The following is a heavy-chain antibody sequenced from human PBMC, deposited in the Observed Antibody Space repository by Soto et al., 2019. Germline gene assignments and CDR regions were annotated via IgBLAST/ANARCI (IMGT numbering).Heavy chain of an antibody. D-gene: IGHD3-10*01. V-gene: IGHV3-33*01. CDR2: IWYDGSNK. Sequence: QVQLVESGGGVVQPGRSLRLSCAASGFTFSSYGMHWVRQAPGKGLEWVAVIWYDGSNKYYADSVKGRFTISRDNSKNTLYLQMNGLRAEDTAVYYWARDPYYYGSGSPAGDPWGQGTLVTVSS. CDR3: ARDPYYYGSGSPAGDP. J-gene: IGHJ5*02. CDR1: GFTFSSYG.